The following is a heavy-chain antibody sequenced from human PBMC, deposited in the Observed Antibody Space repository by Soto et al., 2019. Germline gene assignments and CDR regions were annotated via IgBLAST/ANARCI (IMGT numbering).Heavy chain of an antibody. J-gene: IGHJ3*01. CDR2: IYHSGSP. D-gene: IGHD1-26*01. V-gene: IGHV4-4*02. Sequence: QVQLQESGPGLVKPSGTLSLTCAASSGSIFTTNWWSWFRQSPGRGLQWIGDIYHSGSPNYNPSIKSRVSISIDKSKDRFFLNLTSVTAADTAVYYCASKRDGATAKGGGGDVFAVWGQGTMVTVSS. CDR1: SGSIFTTNW. CDR3: ASKRDGATAKGGGGDVFAV.